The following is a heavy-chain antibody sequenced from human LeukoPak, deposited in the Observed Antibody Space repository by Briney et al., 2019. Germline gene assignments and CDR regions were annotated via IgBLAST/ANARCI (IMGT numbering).Heavy chain of an antibody. CDR1: GGSISSYY. V-gene: IGHV4-59*08. Sequence: SETLSLTCTVSGGSISSYYWSWIRQPPGKGLEWIGYIYYSGSTNYNPSLKSRVTISVDTSKNQFSLKLSSVTAADTAVYYCARRTYYYDQFMDVWGQGTTVTVSS. CDR2: IYYSGST. J-gene: IGHJ6*02. D-gene: IGHD3-22*01. CDR3: ARRTYYYDQFMDV.